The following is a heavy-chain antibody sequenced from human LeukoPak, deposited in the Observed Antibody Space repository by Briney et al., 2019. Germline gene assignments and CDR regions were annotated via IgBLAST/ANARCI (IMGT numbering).Heavy chain of an antibody. Sequence: PGGALRLSCAASGFTFSNSGMHRVRQGPGKGLHRVAGISYDGSNKYYADSVKGRFTISRDNSKNTLYLQMNSLRAEDTAVYYCAKDLWAAAGTEGYFDLWGRGTLVTVSS. J-gene: IGHJ2*01. V-gene: IGHV3-30*18. CDR3: AKDLWAAAGTEGYFDL. CDR2: ISYDGSNK. D-gene: IGHD6-13*01. CDR1: GFTFSNSG.